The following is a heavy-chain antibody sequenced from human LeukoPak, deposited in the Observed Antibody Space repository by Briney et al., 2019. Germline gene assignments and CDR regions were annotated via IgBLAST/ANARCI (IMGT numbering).Heavy chain of an antibody. CDR1: GYTLTELS. CDR3: ATDLRWHSGLRTRYYFDY. V-gene: IGHV1-24*01. Sequence: ASVKVSCKVSGYTLTELSMHWVRQAPGKGLEWMGGFDPEDGETIYAQKFQGRVTMTEDTSTDTAYMELSSLRSEDTAVYYCATDLRWHSGLRTRYYFDYWGQGTLVTVSS. J-gene: IGHJ4*02. CDR2: FDPEDGET. D-gene: IGHD4-23*01.